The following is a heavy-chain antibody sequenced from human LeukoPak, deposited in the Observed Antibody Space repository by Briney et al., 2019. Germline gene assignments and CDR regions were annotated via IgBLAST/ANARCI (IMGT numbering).Heavy chain of an antibody. CDR1: GYTFTSYG. CDR3: ARGMSGMDV. J-gene: IGHJ6*02. Sequence: GGSVTVSCKASGYTFTSYGISWVRQAPGQGLEWMGWISAYNGKTNYGQKLEGRVRITAEECTRKAYMELSTLRSEDTAVYYCARGMSGMDVWGQGTTVTVSS. V-gene: IGHV1-18*01. CDR2: ISAYNGKT.